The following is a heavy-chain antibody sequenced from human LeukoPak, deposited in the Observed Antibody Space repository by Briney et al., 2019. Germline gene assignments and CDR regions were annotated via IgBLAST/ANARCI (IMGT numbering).Heavy chain of an antibody. V-gene: IGHV3-30*18. J-gene: IGHJ4*02. D-gene: IGHD3-10*01. CDR3: AKDRYYYGSGTYPLDY. CDR2: ISYDGNNK. CDR1: GITFSSFG. Sequence: GGSLRLSCAASGITFSSFGMHWARQAPGKGLEWLALISYDGNNKYYADSVKGRFTISRDNSKNTVYLQMNSLRAEDAAVYYCAKDRYYYGSGTYPLDYWGQGTLVTVSS.